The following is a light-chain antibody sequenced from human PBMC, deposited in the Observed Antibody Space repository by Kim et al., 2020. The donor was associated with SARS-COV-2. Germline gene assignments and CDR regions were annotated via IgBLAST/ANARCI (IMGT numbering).Light chain of an antibody. Sequence: QTSTLTCTRDSNNGGNEGTAWLQKHQGHPPKLLSYRKNKRASLISERFSAARSGNTASRTITGLQPEDEADYYCSAWDSSLRAWVFGGGTQLTVL. V-gene: IGLV10-54*01. CDR2: RKN. CDR3: SAWDSSLRAWV. J-gene: IGLJ3*02. CDR1: SNNGGNEG.